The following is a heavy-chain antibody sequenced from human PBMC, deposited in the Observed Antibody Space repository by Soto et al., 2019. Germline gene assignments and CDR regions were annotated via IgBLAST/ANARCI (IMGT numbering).Heavy chain of an antibody. D-gene: IGHD3-9*01. Sequence: GGSLRLSCAASGFTFSSYWMSWVRQAPGKGLEWVANIKQDGSEKYYVDSVKGRFTISRDNAKNVLHLQMNSLRAEDTAVYYCARVQDWLLSYFDDWGQGTLVTVSS. CDR2: IKQDGSEK. V-gene: IGHV3-7*03. J-gene: IGHJ4*02. CDR1: GFTFSSYW. CDR3: ARVQDWLLSYFDD.